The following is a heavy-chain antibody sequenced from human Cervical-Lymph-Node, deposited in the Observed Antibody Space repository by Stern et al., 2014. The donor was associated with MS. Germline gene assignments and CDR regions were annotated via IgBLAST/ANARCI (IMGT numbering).Heavy chain of an antibody. J-gene: IGHJ5*02. V-gene: IGHV1-69*09. CDR3: ARDGDVTGTSAS. Sequence: VQLVESGAEVKKPGSSVKVSCKASGGTFSTFAISWVRQAPGQGLEWVGRIIPILDVSIYARDFQGRVLITADKSTSTAYMEFSSLRSEDTAVYYCARDGDVTGTSASWGQGTLITVSS. CDR2: IIPILDVS. CDR1: GGTFSTFA. D-gene: IGHD1-7*01.